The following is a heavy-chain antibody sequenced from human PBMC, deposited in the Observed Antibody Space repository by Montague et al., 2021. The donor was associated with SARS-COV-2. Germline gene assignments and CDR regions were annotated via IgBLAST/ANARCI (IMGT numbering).Heavy chain of an antibody. Sequence: SLSLSCAASGFTFSDYYMSWIRQAPGKGLEWVSYISSSGSTIYYADSVKGRFTISRDNAKNSLYLQMNSLRAEDTAVYYCARDTRYYYDSSGYPDYWGQGTLVTVSS. D-gene: IGHD3-22*01. CDR2: ISSSGSTI. CDR1: GFTFSDYY. J-gene: IGHJ4*02. V-gene: IGHV3-11*01. CDR3: ARDTRYYYDSSGYPDY.